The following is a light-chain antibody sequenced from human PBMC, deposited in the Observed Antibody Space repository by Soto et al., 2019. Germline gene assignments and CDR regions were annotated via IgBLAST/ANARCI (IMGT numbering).Light chain of an antibody. V-gene: IGLV2-11*01. CDR3: CSYAGSYTLGV. CDR1: SSDVGSYNY. CDR2: DVS. J-gene: IGLJ2*01. Sequence: QSALTQPRSVSGSPEQSVTISCTGTSSDVGSYNYVSWYQLHPGKAPKLMIYDVSTRPSGVPDRFSGSKSGNTASLTISGLQAEDEADYYCCSYAGSYTLGVFGGGTQLTVL.